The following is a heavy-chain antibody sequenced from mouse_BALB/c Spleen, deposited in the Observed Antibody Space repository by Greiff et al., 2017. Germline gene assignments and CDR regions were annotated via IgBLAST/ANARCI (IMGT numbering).Heavy chain of an antibody. CDR1: GFSLSTSGMG. J-gene: IGHJ2*01. CDR2: IYWDDDK. D-gene: IGHD2-1*01. Sequence: QVTLKVSGPGILQPSQTLSLTCSFSGFSLSTSGMGVSWIRQPSGKGLEWLAHIYWDDDKRYNPSLKSRLTISKDTSSNQVFLKITSVDTADTATYYCARRALYGNYFDYWGQGTTLTVSS. CDR3: ARRALYGNYFDY. V-gene: IGHV8-12*01.